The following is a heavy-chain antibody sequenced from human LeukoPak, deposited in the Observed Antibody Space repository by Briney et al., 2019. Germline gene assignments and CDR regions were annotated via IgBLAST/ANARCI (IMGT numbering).Heavy chain of an antibody. V-gene: IGHV4-59*01. CDR1: GVSISSYC. Sequence: SESLSLTCSVSGVSISSYCWSWIRQPPGKGLEYIGYIYYSGSNNYYASLKSRITISVDTSNDQFSLNLTSVTAADTAVYYCARLKCISTTCPSRYVMDVWGQGTTVTVSS. CDR2: IYYSGSN. J-gene: IGHJ6*02. D-gene: IGHD2-2*01. CDR3: ARLKCISTTCPSRYVMDV.